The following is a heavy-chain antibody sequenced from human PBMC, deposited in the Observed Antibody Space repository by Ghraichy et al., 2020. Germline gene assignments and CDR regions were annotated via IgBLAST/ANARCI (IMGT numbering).Heavy chain of an antibody. Sequence: GESLNISCAASGFTFNTYAMNWVRQAPGRGLEWISYISATSGTIYYADSVKGRFTISRDNAKNSLFLQMHSLRAADTAVYYCTRPYGDYFDYWGQGTLVTVSS. CDR2: ISATSGTI. V-gene: IGHV3-48*01. CDR3: TRPYGDYFDY. D-gene: IGHD4-17*01. J-gene: IGHJ4*02. CDR1: GFTFNTYA.